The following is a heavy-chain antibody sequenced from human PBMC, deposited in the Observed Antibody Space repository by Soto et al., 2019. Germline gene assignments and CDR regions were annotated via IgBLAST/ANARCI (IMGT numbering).Heavy chain of an antibody. V-gene: IGHV1-18*01. J-gene: IGHJ4*02. CDR3: ARGRYGDY. Sequence: QVHLVQSGAEVKKPGTSVKVSCRGSGYAFTTYGITWVRQAPGQGLEWMGWISAHNGNTNYAQKLQGRVTVTRDTSTSTAYMELRSLRSDDTAVYYCARGRYGDYWGQGALVTVSS. CDR2: ISAHNGNT. D-gene: IGHD1-1*01. CDR1: GYAFTTYG.